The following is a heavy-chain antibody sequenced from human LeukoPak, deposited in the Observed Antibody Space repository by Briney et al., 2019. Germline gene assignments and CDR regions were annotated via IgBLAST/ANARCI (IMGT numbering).Heavy chain of an antibody. J-gene: IGHJ6*03. CDR2: IKQDGSER. V-gene: IGHV3-7*01. CDR3: ARDQLTVVAIESYYYYYYMDV. Sequence: GGSLRLSCVASGFSLSSYWMSWVRQAPGKGLEWVANIKQDGSERYYVDSVKGRFTISRHNAKNSLYLQMNSLRAENTAVYYCARDQLTVVAIESYYYYYYMDVWGKGTTVTVSS. CDR1: GFSLSSYW. D-gene: IGHD2-21*01.